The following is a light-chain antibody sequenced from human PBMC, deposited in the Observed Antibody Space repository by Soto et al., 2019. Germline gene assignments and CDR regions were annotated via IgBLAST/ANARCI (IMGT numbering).Light chain of an antibody. CDR2: GSS. V-gene: IGKV3-20*01. J-gene: IGKJ2*01. CDR1: QSVTNNY. Sequence: EVVLTQSPGTLSLSPGERATLSCRASQSVTNNYLAWYQQRPGQAPRLLIFGSSDRATGIPDRFSGSGSGTDFTLTITRLEPEAFAVYYFHQYGSSPPYTFGQGTKLEIK. CDR3: HQYGSSPPYT.